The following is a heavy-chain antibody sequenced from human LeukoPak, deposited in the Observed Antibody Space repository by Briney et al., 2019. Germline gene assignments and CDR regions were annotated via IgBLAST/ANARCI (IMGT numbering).Heavy chain of an antibody. D-gene: IGHD3-10*01. CDR2: IYYSGRT. J-gene: IGHJ4*02. CDR1: GGSISSSSYY. CDR3: ARQLYNVWFGELLPFDY. Sequence: SETLSLTCTVSGGSISSSSYYWGWIRQPPGKGLEWIGSIYYSGRTYYNPSLKSRATISVHPSKKQFSIKLSSVTAADTAVYYCARQLYNVWFGELLPFDYWGQGTLVTVSS. V-gene: IGHV4-39*01.